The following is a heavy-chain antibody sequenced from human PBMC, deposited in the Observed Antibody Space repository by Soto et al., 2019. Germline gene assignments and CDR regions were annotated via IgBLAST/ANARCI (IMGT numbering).Heavy chain of an antibody. Sequence: QVQLVESGGGVVQPEKSLRLSCAASGFTFSSYVLHWVRQAPGKGLEWVAVVSNDGSNEYYADSVKGRFTISRANPKNTLYLQMNSRRPEATAVYYCARGYGSGGSCYSGANYWGQGTLVTVSS. CDR1: GFTFSSYV. J-gene: IGHJ4*02. V-gene: IGHV3-30-3*01. D-gene: IGHD2-15*01. CDR2: VSNDGSNE. CDR3: ARGYGSGGSCYSGANY.